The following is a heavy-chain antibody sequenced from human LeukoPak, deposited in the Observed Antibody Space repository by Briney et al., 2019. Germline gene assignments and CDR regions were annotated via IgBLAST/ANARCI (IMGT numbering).Heavy chain of an antibody. J-gene: IGHJ4*02. D-gene: IGHD3-16*01. CDR3: AGRRVLDASFDY. CDR2: IYSGDNT. Sequence: GGSLRLSCAASGFTVSNNYMSWVRQAPGKGLEWGSVIYSGDNTYYVESVKGRFTISRDNSKNTLFPQMSRLRAEDTAVYYCAGRRVLDASFDYWGQGTLVTVSS. CDR1: GFTVSNNY. V-gene: IGHV3-66*02.